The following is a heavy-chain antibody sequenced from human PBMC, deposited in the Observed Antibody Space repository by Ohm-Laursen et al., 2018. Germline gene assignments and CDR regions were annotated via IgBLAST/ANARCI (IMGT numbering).Heavy chain of an antibody. Sequence: WQTLSLTCAVYGGSFSGYYWSWIRQPPGKGLEWIGEINHSGSTNYNPSLKSRVTISVDTSKNQFSLKLSSVTAADTAMYYCARLDSSAPFDYWGQGTLVTVSS. J-gene: IGHJ4*02. CDR1: GGSFSGYY. CDR2: INHSGST. D-gene: IGHD6-19*01. V-gene: IGHV4-34*01. CDR3: ARLDSSAPFDY.